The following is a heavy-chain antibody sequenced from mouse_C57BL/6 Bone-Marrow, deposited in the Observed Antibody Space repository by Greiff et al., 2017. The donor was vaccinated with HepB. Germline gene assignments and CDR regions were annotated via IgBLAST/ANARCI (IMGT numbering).Heavy chain of an antibody. V-gene: IGHV1-54*01. J-gene: IGHJ1*03. CDR2: INPGSGGT. CDR3: ARDGYYRGYFDV. Sequence: QVQLQHSGAELVRPGTSVKVSCKASGYAFPNYLIEWVKQRPGQGLEWIGVINPGSGGTNYNEKFKGKATLTADKSSSTAYMQLSSLTSEDSAVYFCARDGYYRGYFDVWGTGTTVTDSS. D-gene: IGHD2-3*01. CDR1: GYAFPNYL.